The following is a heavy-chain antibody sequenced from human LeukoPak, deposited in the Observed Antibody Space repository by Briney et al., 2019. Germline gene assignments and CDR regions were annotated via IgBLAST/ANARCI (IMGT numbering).Heavy chain of an antibody. V-gene: IGHV3-33*05. CDR3: ANPQSRGYDYLDY. CDR2: ISIDGREK. CDR1: GFTFSTYG. Sequence: QAGGSLRLSCAASGFTFSTYGMHWVRQAPGKGLEWVAVISIDGREKYYADSVKGRFTISRDNSKNTLYLQMNSLRGDDTAVYYCANPQSRGYDYLDYWGQGTLVTVSS. J-gene: IGHJ4*02. D-gene: IGHD5-12*01.